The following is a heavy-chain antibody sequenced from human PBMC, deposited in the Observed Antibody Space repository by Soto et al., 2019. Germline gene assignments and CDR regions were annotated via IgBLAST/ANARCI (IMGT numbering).Heavy chain of an antibody. V-gene: IGHV3-23*01. CDR2: ISGSGGST. CDR3: AKTHSGWYDFDY. J-gene: IGHJ4*02. Sequence: GGSLRLSCAASGFTFSSYAMSWVRQSPGKGLEWVSAISGSGGSTYYADSVKGRFTISRDNSKNTLYLQMNSLRAEDTAVYYCAKTHSGWYDFDYWGQGTLVTVSS. D-gene: IGHD6-19*01. CDR1: GFTFSSYA.